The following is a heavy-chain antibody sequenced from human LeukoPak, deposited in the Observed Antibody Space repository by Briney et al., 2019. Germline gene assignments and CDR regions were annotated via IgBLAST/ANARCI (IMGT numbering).Heavy chain of an antibody. V-gene: IGHV5-51*01. CDR3: AKEAKSGLGMGIDY. CDR1: GCFFTSFW. Sequence: GGALQISCKGSGCFFTSFWIAWVRQVSGKGLEWMAIINPGDSDTRYSPSFQGQVTISADQSISTVYLQWSSLKASDTAMYYCAKEAKSGLGMGIDYWGQGTLVTVSS. J-gene: IGHJ4*02. D-gene: IGHD7-27*01. CDR2: INPGDSDT.